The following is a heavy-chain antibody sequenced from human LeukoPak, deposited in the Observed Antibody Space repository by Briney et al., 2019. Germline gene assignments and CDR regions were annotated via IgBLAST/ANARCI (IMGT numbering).Heavy chain of an antibody. D-gene: IGHD6-13*01. CDR2: ISDSGGRS. CDR3: AKGVYGFSSSWYDS. CDR1: GVTFSTYA. J-gene: IGHJ5*02. V-gene: IGHV3-23*01. Sequence: GGSLRLSCAASGVTFSTYAMSWVRQAPGKGLEWASSISDSGGRSYYGDSVKGRLTISRDNSNNTLYLQMSSLRAEDTAVYYCAKGVYGFSSSWYDSWGQGTLVTVSS.